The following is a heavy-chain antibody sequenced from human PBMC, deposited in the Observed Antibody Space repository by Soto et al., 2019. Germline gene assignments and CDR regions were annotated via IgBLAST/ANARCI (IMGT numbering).Heavy chain of an antibody. Sequence: GGSLRLYCAASGFTFSSYGMNWVRQAPGKGLEWVAVTWNDGSNKYYGDSVKGRFTISRDNSKNTLYLQMNSLRAEDTAVYYCARDACSSSSCYGDVYYMDVWGKGTTVTVSS. CDR3: ARDACSSSSCYGDVYYMDV. CDR2: TWNDGSNK. D-gene: IGHD2-2*01. J-gene: IGHJ6*03. V-gene: IGHV3-33*01. CDR1: GFTFSSYG.